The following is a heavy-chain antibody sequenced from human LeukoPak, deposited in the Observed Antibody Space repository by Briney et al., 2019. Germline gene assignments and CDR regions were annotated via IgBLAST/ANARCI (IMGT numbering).Heavy chain of an antibody. V-gene: IGHV1-69*05. J-gene: IGHJ3*02. Sequence: ASVKVSCKASGGTFSSYAISWVRQAPGQGLEGMGGIIPIFGTANYAQKFQGRVTITTDESTSTAYMELSSLRSEDTAVYYCARYPYYDSSGYYRDDAFDIWGQGTMVTVSS. CDR2: IIPIFGTA. CDR1: GGTFSSYA. D-gene: IGHD3-22*01. CDR3: ARYPYYDSSGYYRDDAFDI.